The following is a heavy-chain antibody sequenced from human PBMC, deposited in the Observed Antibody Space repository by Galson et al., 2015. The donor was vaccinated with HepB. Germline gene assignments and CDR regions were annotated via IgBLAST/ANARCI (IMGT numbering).Heavy chain of an antibody. CDR3: AREEPAAISYQFDN. CDR2: ISSRSDNI. D-gene: IGHD2-2*02. CDR1: GFTFSIYN. J-gene: IGHJ4*02. V-gene: IGHV3-21*01. Sequence: SLRLSCAASGFTFSIYNMNWVRQTPGRGLEWIASISSRSDNIDYAGSVKGRFTIFRNNAKRSLYLQMESLSAEDTAVYYCAREEPAAISYQFDNWGQGTLVTVSS.